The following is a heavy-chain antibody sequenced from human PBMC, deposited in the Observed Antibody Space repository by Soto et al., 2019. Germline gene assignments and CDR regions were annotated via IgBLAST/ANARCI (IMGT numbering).Heavy chain of an antibody. CDR2: ISGSGGSS. V-gene: IGHV3-23*01. Sequence: EVQLLESGGALEHPGGSLRLSCAAAGFAFSTYAMTWVRQAPGKGLEWVSVISGSGGSSCYAASVKGRFTISRDNSKNTLFLQMNGLRAEDTAVYYCARLHWHPRGRHYYYYDTDVWGKGTTVTVSS. J-gene: IGHJ6*04. D-gene: IGHD1-1*01. CDR1: GFAFSTYA. CDR3: ARLHWHPRGRHYYYYDTDV.